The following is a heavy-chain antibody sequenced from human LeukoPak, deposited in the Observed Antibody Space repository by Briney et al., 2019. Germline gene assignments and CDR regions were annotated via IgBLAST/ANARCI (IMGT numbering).Heavy chain of an antibody. D-gene: IGHD2-2*01. CDR1: GFTFSTYA. Sequence: GGSLRLSCAASGFTFSTYAMTWVRQAPGKGLEWVSFISGSGGNTYYADSVKGRFTISRDNSENTLHLQMSSLRAEDTAVYYCVKGPKVSVATNYFDHWGQGTLVTVSS. V-gene: IGHV3-23*01. CDR3: VKGPKVSVATNYFDH. CDR2: ISGSGGNT. J-gene: IGHJ4*02.